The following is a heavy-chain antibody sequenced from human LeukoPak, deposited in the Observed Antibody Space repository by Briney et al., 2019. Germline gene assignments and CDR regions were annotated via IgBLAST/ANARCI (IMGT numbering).Heavy chain of an antibody. CDR1: GGSFSGYY. D-gene: IGHD6-13*01. J-gene: IGHJ5*02. Sequence: SETLSLTCADYGGSFSGYYWSWIRQPPGKGLEWGGEINHRGSTNYNPSLKRGVTISVDKSKNQFSLNLSSVTAADTAVYYCASAGYSSSWQRYKPFAPWGQGTLVTVSS. V-gene: IGHV4-34*01. CDR2: INHRGST. CDR3: ASAGYSSSWQRYKPFAP.